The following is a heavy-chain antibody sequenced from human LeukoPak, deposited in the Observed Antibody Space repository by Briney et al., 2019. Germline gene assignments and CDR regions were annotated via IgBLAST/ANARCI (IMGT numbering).Heavy chain of an antibody. CDR1: GGSISSSSYY. Sequence: KSSETLSLTCTVSGGSISSSSYYWGWIRQPPGKGLEWIGSIYYSGSTNYNPSLKSRVTMSVDTSRKQLSLQVRSVTAADTAVYYCARGGRSYDSHGKFDPWGQGTLVTVSS. J-gene: IGHJ5*02. CDR2: IYYSGST. D-gene: IGHD5-18*01. V-gene: IGHV4-39*07. CDR3: ARGGRSYDSHGKFDP.